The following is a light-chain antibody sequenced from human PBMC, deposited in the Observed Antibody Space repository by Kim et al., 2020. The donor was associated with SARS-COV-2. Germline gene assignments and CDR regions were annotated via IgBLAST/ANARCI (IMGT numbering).Light chain of an antibody. V-gene: IGLV3-21*04. CDR1: NIGSKS. Sequence: ARGKTAKITCGGNNIGSKSVHWYQQKPGQAPVLVIYYDSDRHSGIPERFSGSNSGNTATLTISRVEAGDEADYYCQVWDSSSDHRVFGGGTKLTVL. CDR2: YDS. CDR3: QVWDSSSDHRV. J-gene: IGLJ3*02.